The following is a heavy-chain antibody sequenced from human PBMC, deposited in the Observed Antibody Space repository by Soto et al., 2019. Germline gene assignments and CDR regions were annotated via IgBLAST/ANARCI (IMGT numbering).Heavy chain of an antibody. Sequence: TLSLTCTVSGGSISSGDYYWSWIRQPPGKGLEWIGYIYYSGSTYYNPSLKSRVTISVDTSKNQFSLKLSSVTAADTAVYYCAREEDYGGNSSAFDIWGQGTMVTVSS. CDR1: GGSISSGDYY. CDR2: IYYSGST. CDR3: AREEDYGGNSSAFDI. D-gene: IGHD4-17*01. V-gene: IGHV4-30-4*01. J-gene: IGHJ3*02.